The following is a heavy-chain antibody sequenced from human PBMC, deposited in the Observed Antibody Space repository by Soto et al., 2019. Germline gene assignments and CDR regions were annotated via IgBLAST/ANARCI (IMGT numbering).Heavy chain of an antibody. Sequence: GGSLRLSCAASGFSFRSYAMTWVRQAPGKGLEWVSGISDSGDSTYYADSVKGRFSISRDNSKNTLYLQMNSLRAEDTALYFCAKSIYSSSWPYFDYWGQGTLVTVSS. CDR3: AKSIYSSSWPYFDY. CDR1: GFSFRSYA. D-gene: IGHD6-13*01. CDR2: ISDSGDST. J-gene: IGHJ4*02. V-gene: IGHV3-23*01.